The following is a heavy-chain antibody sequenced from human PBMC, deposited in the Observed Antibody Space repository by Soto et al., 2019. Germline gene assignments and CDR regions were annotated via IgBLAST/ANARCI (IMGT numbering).Heavy chain of an antibody. D-gene: IGHD4-17*01. CDR2: ISSNGGST. CDR3: ARDYGETNRYFDL. Sequence: EVQLVESGGGLVQPGGSLRLSCAASGFTFSSYAMHWVRQAPGKGLEYVSAISSNGGSTYYANSVKGRFTISRDNSKNTLYLQMGSLRAEDMAVYYCARDYGETNRYFDLWGRGTLVTVSS. CDR1: GFTFSSYA. V-gene: IGHV3-64*01. J-gene: IGHJ2*01.